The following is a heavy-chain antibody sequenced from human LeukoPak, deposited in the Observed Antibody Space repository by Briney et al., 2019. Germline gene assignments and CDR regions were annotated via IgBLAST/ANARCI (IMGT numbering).Heavy chain of an antibody. CDR3: ARRASTERGHSYGLDY. J-gene: IGHJ4*02. D-gene: IGHD5-18*01. CDR2: ISFSGTYI. CDR1: GFSFSRYS. Sequence: GGSLRLSCAPSGFSFSRYSMNWVRQAPGKGLEWVSSISFSGTYIYYADSLKSRITISRANARRSLFLQMNSLRAEDTAVYYCARRASTERGHSYGLDYWGQGTLVTVSS. V-gene: IGHV3-21*01.